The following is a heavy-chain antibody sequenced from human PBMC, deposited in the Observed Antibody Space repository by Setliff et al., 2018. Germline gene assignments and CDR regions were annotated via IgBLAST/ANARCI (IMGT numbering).Heavy chain of an antibody. Sequence: GASVKVSCKASGYTLTSYGVTWVRQAPGQGLQWLGRFIPILGATNYAQNFQGRVTITADESTSTGYMELRSLRSDDTAVYYCARELRSPYWHLDSWGQGTQVTVSS. D-gene: IGHD3-16*01. CDR3: ARELRSPYWHLDS. J-gene: IGHJ5*01. CDR2: FIPILGAT. V-gene: IGHV1-69*13. CDR1: GYTLTSYG.